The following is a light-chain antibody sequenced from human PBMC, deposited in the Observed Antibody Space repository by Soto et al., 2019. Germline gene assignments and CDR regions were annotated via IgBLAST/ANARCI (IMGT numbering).Light chain of an antibody. CDR1: QSVLYSPNNKNY. V-gene: IGKV4-1*01. CDR3: QQYSTRPYT. J-gene: IGKJ2*01. Sequence: DIVMTQSPDSLAVSLGERATINCKSSQSVLYSPNNKNYLAWYQQKPGQPPKLLVYWASTRESGVPDRFGGSGSGTDFTLTISSLQAEDVAVYYCQQYSTRPYTFGQGTKLEIK. CDR2: WAS.